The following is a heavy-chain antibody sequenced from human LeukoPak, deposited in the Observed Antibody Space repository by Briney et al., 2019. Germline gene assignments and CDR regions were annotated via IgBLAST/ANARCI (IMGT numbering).Heavy chain of an antibody. J-gene: IGHJ4*02. Sequence: GESLKISCKASGYSFTDYWIGWVRQMPGKGLEWMGIIYPGDSDTRYSPSFEGQVTISADKSIRAASLEWSSLKASDTAMYYCARERSSQGYFDFWGQGTLVTVSS. CDR1: GYSFTDYW. D-gene: IGHD6-6*01. CDR2: IYPGDSDT. V-gene: IGHV5-51*06. CDR3: ARERSSQGYFDF.